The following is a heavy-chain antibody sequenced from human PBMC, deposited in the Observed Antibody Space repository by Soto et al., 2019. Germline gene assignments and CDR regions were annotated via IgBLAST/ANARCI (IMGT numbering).Heavy chain of an antibody. J-gene: IGHJ5*02. D-gene: IGHD6-19*01. CDR2: IYSGGST. CDR1: GFTVSSNY. CDR3: ARLQWLAGFDP. Sequence: EVQLVEAGGGLMQPGGSLRLSCAASGFTVSSNYMSWVRQAPGKGLEWVSVIYSGGSTYYADSVKGRFTISRDNSKNTLYLQMNSLRSEDTAVYYCARLQWLAGFDPWGQGTLVTVSS. V-gene: IGHV3-53*01.